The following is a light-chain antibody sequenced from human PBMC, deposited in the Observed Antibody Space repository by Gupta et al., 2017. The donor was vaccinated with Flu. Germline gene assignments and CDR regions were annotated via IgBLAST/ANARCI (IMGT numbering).Light chain of an antibody. J-gene: IGKJ2*01. CDR2: GAS. CDR3: QHFHSSPYT. CDR1: QSVTSSD. Sequence: ERATLSCRASQSVTSSDLVWYQQKSGQAPRLLIYGASNRAAGIPDRFSGSGSGTDFTLTISRLEPEDFAVYYCQHFHSSPYTFGQGTKLEIK. V-gene: IGKV3-20*01.